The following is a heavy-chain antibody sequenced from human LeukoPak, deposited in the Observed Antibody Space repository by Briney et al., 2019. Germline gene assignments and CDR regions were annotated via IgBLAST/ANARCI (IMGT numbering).Heavy chain of an antibody. CDR2: IYFTGRT. CDR3: ARGRIGGPKAPFDY. D-gene: IGHD3-16*01. J-gene: IGHJ4*02. Sequence: SETLSLTCTVSGDSISNNYWSWIRQPPGKGLEWIGYIYFTGRTNYKPSLKSRVSISVDTSNNQLSLKLNSVTAADTALYYCARGRIGGPKAPFDYWGQGTLVTVSS. CDR1: GDSISNNY. V-gene: IGHV4-59*01.